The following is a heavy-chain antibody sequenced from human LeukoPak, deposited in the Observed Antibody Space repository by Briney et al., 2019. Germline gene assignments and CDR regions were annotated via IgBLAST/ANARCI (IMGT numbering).Heavy chain of an antibody. CDR1: GGSISSSSYY. D-gene: IGHD6-13*01. J-gene: IGHJ3*02. CDR2: IYYSGST. CDR3: ARVTRSWYPNDDFDI. Sequence: SETLSLTCTVSGGSISSSSYYWGWIRQPPGKGLEWIGSIYYSGSTYYNPSLKSRVTISVDTSKNQFSLKLSSVTAADTAVYYCARVTRSWYPNDDFDIWGQGTMVTVSS. V-gene: IGHV4-39*07.